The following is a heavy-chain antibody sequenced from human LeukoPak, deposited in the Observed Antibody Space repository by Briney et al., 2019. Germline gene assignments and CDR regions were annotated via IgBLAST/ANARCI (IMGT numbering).Heavy chain of an antibody. Sequence: GESLKISCKGSGYSFTNYWISRVRQMPGKGLEWMGRIDPSDSSTNYGPSFQGHVTISADKSISTAYLQWRSLKASDTAMYYCARGDDYGGAFDIWGQGTMVTVSS. D-gene: IGHD4-23*01. CDR3: ARGDDYGGAFDI. J-gene: IGHJ3*02. CDR1: GYSFTNYW. V-gene: IGHV5-10-1*01. CDR2: IDPSDSST.